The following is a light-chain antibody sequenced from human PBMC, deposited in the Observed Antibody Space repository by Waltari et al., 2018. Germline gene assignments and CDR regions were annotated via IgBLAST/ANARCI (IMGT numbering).Light chain of an antibody. V-gene: IGKV1-6*01. CDR1: QGIRNE. J-gene: IGKJ1*01. Sequence: AIQMTQSPSSLSASVGDRVTITCRASQGIRNELGWYQQKPGKAPKLLIYAASSLQSGVPSRSSGSGSGTDFTLTISSLQPDDFATYYCLQDYIYPWTFGQGTKVEIK. CDR2: AAS. CDR3: LQDYIYPWT.